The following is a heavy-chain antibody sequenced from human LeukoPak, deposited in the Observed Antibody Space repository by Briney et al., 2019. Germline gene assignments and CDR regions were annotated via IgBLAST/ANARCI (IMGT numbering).Heavy chain of an antibody. CDR1: GFTYSDYY. D-gene: IGHD1-26*01. V-gene: IGHV3-11*01. CDR3: ARGSGSSQNYYKYSYMDV. J-gene: IGHJ6*03. Sequence: PGGSLRLSCAVSGFTYSDYYMTWIRQAPGKGLEWVSYISSSGSLTFYADSVKGRFTISRDDANNSLYLQMNSLRPEDTAVYYCARGSGSSQNYYKYSYMDVWGKGTMVTISS. CDR2: ISSSGSLT.